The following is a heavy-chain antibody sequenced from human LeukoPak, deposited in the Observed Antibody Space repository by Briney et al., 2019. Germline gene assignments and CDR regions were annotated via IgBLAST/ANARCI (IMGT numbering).Heavy chain of an antibody. D-gene: IGHD1-1*01. J-gene: IGHJ4*02. CDR2: ISSSGSPI. Sequence: GGSLRLSCAASGFTFSDYYMSWSRQAPGKGLEWVSYISSSGSPIYYADSVKGRFTISRDNAKKSLYLQMNSLRAEDTAVYYCARDWNTLADYWGQGTLVTVSS. V-gene: IGHV3-11*04. CDR3: ARDWNTLADY. CDR1: GFTFSDYY.